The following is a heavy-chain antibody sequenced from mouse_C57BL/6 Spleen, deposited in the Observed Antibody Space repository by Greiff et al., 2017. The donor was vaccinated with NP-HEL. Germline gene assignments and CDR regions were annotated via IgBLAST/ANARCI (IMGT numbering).Heavy chain of an antibody. V-gene: IGHV1-4*01. CDR3: ARRGLFYGNYAMDY. CDR1: GYIFTSYT. J-gene: IGHJ4*01. Sequence: QVQLQQSGAELARPGASVKMSCKASGYIFTSYTMHWVKQRPGQGLEWIGYINPSSGYTKYNQKFKDKATLTADKSSSTAYMQLSSLTSEDSAVYYCARRGLFYGNYAMDYWGQGTSVTVSS. CDR2: INPSSGYT. D-gene: IGHD2-1*01.